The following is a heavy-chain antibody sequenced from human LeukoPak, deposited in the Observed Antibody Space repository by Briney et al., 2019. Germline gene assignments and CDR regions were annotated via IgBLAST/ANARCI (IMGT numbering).Heavy chain of an antibody. CDR1: GFTFNSYA. CDR2: ISYDGSNK. CDR3: ARGSVGYSYGPQVH. V-gene: IGHV3-30*14. Sequence: GGSLRLSCAASGFTFNSYAMHWVRQAPGKGLEWVAVISYDGSNKNYGDSVKGRFTISRDNSKNTLYLQMNSLRAEDTAVYYCARGSVGYSYGPQVHWGQGTLVTVSS. D-gene: IGHD5-18*01. J-gene: IGHJ4*02.